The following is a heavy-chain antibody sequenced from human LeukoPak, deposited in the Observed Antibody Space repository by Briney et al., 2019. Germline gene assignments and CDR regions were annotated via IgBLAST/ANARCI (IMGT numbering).Heavy chain of an antibody. V-gene: IGHV1-18*01. J-gene: IGHJ4*02. CDR2: ISAYNGNT. D-gene: IGHD5-12*01. Sequence: ASVKVSCKASGHTFTSYGISWVRQAPGQGLEWMGWISAYNGNTNYAQKLQGRVTMTPDTSTSTTYMELRSLRSDDTAVYYCARDYIVATITYDYWGQGTLVTVSS. CDR1: GHTFTSYG. CDR3: ARDYIVATITYDY.